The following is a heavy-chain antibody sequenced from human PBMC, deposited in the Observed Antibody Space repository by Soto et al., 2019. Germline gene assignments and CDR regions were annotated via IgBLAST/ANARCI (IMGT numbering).Heavy chain of an antibody. Sequence: QVQLVESGGGVVQPGRSLRLSCEGSGFTSSSYVMHWVRQAPGKGLEWVALISFDGSKKNYADSVKGRFTISRDNSKNMMYLQMNSRRPEDTAVYYCARGVFYYDGSSGYSPDYWGQGTLVTVSS. J-gene: IGHJ4*02. CDR3: ARGVFYYDGSSGYSPDY. CDR1: GFTSSSYV. V-gene: IGHV3-30-3*01. CDR2: ISFDGSKK. D-gene: IGHD3-22*01.